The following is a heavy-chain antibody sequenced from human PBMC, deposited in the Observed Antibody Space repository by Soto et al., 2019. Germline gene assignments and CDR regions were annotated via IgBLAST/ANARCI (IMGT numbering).Heavy chain of an antibody. V-gene: IGHV1-69*13. J-gene: IGHJ5*02. CDR1: GGTFSSYA. CDR2: IIPIFGTA. D-gene: IGHD6-6*01. CDR3: ARTDSSSSGTLEFDP. Sequence: ASVKVSCKASGGTFSSYAISWVRQAPGQGLEWMGGIIPIFGTANYAQKFQGRVTITADESTSTAYMELSSLRSEDTAVYYCARTDSSSSGTLEFDPWGQGTLVTVSS.